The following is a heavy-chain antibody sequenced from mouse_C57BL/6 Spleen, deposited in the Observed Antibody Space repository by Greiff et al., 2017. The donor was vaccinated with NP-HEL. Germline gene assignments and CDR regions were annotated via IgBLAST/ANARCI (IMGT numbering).Heavy chain of an antibody. V-gene: IGHV1-81*01. CDR3: APRFAY. CDR2: IYPRSGNT. Sequence: QVHVKQSGAELARPGASVKLSCKASGYTFTSYGISWVKQRTGQGLEWIGEIYPRSGNTYYNEKFKGKATLTADKSSSTAYMELRSLTSEDSAVYFCAPRFAYWGQGTLVTVSA. J-gene: IGHJ3*01. CDR1: GYTFTSYG.